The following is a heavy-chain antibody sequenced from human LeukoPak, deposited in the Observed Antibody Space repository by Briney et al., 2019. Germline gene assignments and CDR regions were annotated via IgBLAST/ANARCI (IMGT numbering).Heavy chain of an antibody. CDR1: GFTFSSYA. CDR2: ISGSGGGT. J-gene: IGHJ2*01. Sequence: SGGSLRLSCAASGFTFSSYAMSWVRQAPGKGLEWVSAISGSGGGTYYADSVKGRFAISKDNSKNTLYLQVNSLRAEDTAVYYCAEGTDYGDYDRYWYFDLWGRGTLVTVSS. V-gene: IGHV3-23*01. CDR3: AEGTDYGDYDRYWYFDL. D-gene: IGHD4-17*01.